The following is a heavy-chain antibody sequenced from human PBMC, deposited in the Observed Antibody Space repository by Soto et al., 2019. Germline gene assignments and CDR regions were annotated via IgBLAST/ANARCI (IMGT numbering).Heavy chain of an antibody. CDR3: MRFGGAAAGPGDY. CDR2: ISSSGTTI. V-gene: IGHV3-48*03. D-gene: IGHD6-13*01. CDR1: EFTFSSYE. Sequence: EVQLVESGGGLVQPGGSLRLSCVASEFTFSSYEMNWVRQAPGKGLEWVSYISSSGTTIYYTDSVKGRFTISRDNAKKSLYLQMNRLRVEDTAVYYCMRFGGAAAGPGDYWGQGTLVTVSS. J-gene: IGHJ4*02.